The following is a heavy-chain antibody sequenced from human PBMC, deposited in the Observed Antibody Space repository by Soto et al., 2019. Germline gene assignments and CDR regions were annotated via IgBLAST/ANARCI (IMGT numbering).Heavy chain of an antibody. V-gene: IGHV1-3*01. J-gene: IGHJ4*01. CDR1: GYTFTNYV. CDR2: INAGTGNT. Sequence: EASVKVSCKTFGYTFTNYVIHWVRQAPGQGLEWMGWINAGTGNTKYSQKLQDRLTISRDTSAATAYLDLSRLASEDTAVYYCARGRASWYWDFWGHGTLVTVSS. CDR3: ARGRASWYWDF. D-gene: IGHD2-8*02.